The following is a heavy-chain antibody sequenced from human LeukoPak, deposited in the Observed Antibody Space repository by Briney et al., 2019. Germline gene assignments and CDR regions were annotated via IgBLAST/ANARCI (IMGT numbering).Heavy chain of an antibody. CDR2: INHSGSS. J-gene: IGHJ3*02. Sequence: PSESLSLTCAVYGGSFSGYNWNWIRQPPGKGLEWIGAINHSGSSDYNPSLKSRVTISVDTSKNQFSLKLSSVTAADTAVYDCAREKVRGVIDDAFDICGQETMVTVSS. CDR1: GGSFSGYN. D-gene: IGHD3-10*01. V-gene: IGHV4-34*01. CDR3: AREKVRGVIDDAFDI.